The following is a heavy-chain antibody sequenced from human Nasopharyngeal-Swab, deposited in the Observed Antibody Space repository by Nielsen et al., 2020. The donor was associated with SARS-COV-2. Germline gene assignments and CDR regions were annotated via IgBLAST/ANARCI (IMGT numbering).Heavy chain of an antibody. J-gene: IGHJ4*02. CDR1: GFSFSIYW. D-gene: IGHD1-1*01. Sequence: GESLKISCAASGFSFSIYWMHWVRQPPGKGLVWVSGISSDESTTTYADSVKGRFTISRDNTKNTLYLQMNSLRAEDTAAYYCARDSPWQELDYWGQGTLVTVSS. V-gene: IGHV3-74*01. CDR2: ISSDESTT. CDR3: ARDSPWQELDY.